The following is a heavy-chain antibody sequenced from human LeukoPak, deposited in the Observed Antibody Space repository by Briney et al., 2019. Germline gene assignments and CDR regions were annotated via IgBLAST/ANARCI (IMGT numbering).Heavy chain of an antibody. J-gene: IGHJ4*02. D-gene: IGHD5-18*01. CDR1: GCTFSTYA. CDR2: ISYDGSNK. V-gene: IGHV3-30-3*01. Sequence: GRSLRLSCAASGCTFSTYAMHWVRQAPGKGLEWVAVISYDGSNKDYADSVKGRFTISRDNSKDTLYLQMNSLRAEDTAVYYCASRRLWLQNGESAFDYWGQGTLVTVSS. CDR3: ASRRLWLQNGESAFDY.